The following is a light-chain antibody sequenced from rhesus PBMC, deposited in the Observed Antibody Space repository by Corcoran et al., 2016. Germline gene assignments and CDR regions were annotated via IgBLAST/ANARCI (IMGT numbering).Light chain of an antibody. CDR2: AAS. J-gene: IGKJ2*01. V-gene: IGKV1-94*01. CDR1: QGINKE. Sequence: DIQMTQSPSSLSASVGDRVTVTCRASQGINKELSWYPPKPGKAPTLLSYAASSLQTGVSSRLSGSGSGTDFTLTISSLQTEDVATYYCQQDYNTPYSFGQGTKVEIK. CDR3: QQDYNTPYS.